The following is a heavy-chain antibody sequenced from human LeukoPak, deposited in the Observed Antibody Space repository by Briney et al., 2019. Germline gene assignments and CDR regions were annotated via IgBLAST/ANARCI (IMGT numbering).Heavy chain of an antibody. CDR2: TYYRSKWYN. J-gene: IGHJ3*02. V-gene: IGHV6-1*01. CDR3: AQGYCSSTSCLGLYAFDI. D-gene: IGHD2-2*01. Sequence: SQTLSLTCAISGDSDSINSAAWNWVRQYPSRGLEWHGWTYYRSKWYNDYAVSVKSRININPDTSKNQFSLQLNSVTPEDTAVYYCAQGYCSSTSCLGLYAFDIWGQGTMVTVSS. CDR1: GDSDSINSAA.